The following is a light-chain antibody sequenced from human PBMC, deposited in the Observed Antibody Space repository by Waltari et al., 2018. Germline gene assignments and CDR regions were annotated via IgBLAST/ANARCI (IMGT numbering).Light chain of an antibody. V-gene: IGKV1-27*01. CDR3: QKYGSAPGT. CDR1: QDIRNY. CDR2: AAS. Sequence: IQMTPSPRSLSASVGDRVTMSCRASQDIRNYVAWYQQKPGKVPKIVIFAASTLQSGVPSRFSGSGYGAEFTLTISNLQPEDVATYYCQKYGSAPGTFGQGTKVEIK. J-gene: IGKJ1*01.